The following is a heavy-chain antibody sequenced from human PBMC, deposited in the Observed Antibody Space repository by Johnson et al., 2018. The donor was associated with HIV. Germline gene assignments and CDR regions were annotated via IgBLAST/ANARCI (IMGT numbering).Heavy chain of an antibody. CDR3: ARDRGWGDAFDI. CDR2: INWNGGST. CDR1: GFTVSNNF. V-gene: IGHV3-20*04. Sequence: VQLVESGGGLMQPGGSLRLSCVASGFTVSNNFMSWVRQAPGKGLEWVSGINWNGGSTGYADAVKGRFTISRDNAKNALYLKRNSLGAEDTALYYCARDRGWGDAFDIWGQGKMVTVSS. J-gene: IGHJ3*02. D-gene: IGHD3-10*01.